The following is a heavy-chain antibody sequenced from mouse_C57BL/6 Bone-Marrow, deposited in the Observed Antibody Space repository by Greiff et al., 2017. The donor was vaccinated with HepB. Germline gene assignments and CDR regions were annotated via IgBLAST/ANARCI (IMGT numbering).Heavy chain of an antibody. CDR3: AREGDYYLLDY. D-gene: IGHD1-1*01. CDR1: GYAFTSYL. V-gene: IGHV1-54*01. CDR2: INPGSGGT. Sequence: QVQLQQSGAELVRPGTSVKVSCKASGYAFTSYLIEWVKQRPGQGLEWIGVINPGSGGTNYNEKFKGKATLTADKSSSTAYMQLSSLTYEDSAVYFCAREGDYYLLDYWGKGTTLTVSS. J-gene: IGHJ2*01.